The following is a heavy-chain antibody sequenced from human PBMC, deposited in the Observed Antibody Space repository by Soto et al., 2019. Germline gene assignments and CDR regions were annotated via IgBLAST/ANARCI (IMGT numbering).Heavy chain of an antibody. Sequence: EVQLLESGGGLVRPGGSLRLSCAASGFTFSIYDLSWVRQAPGKGLEWVSSISHSGASTYYADSVKGRFAISRDNSMNTRTLQMNSPRADNTALDFCAPHSYCSSTACYEDYWGQGTLVNVSS. CDR3: APHSYCSSTACYEDY. CDR2: ISHSGAST. CDR1: GFTFSIYD. V-gene: IGHV3-23*01. D-gene: IGHD2-2*01. J-gene: IGHJ4*02.